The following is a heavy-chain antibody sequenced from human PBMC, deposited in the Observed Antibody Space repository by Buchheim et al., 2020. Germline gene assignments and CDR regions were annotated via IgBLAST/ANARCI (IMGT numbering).Heavy chain of an antibody. V-gene: IGHV5-51*01. J-gene: IGHJ4*02. D-gene: IGHD2-2*01. CDR1: GYSFTDYW. CDR3: VRGSGYCSNTRCYLFDY. CDR2: IYPRDSDM. Sequence: EVQLVQSGAEVKKPGESLKIFCKGSGYSFTDYWIGWVRQMPVKGLEWMGMIYPRDSDMRWSPSFQGQVTISADKSTSSAYLQWSSLKASDTAMYYCVRGSGYCSNTRCYLFDYWGQGTL.